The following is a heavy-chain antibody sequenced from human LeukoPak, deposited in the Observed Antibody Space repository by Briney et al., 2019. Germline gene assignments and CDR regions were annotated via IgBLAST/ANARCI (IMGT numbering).Heavy chain of an antibody. CDR3: ARDREPYYYYYGMDV. Sequence: PGGSLRLSCAASGFTFSSYAMSWVRQAPGKGLEWVSAISGSGGSTYYADSVKGRFTISRDNSKNTLYLQMNSLRAEDTAVYYCARDREPYYYYYGMDVWGQGTTVTVPS. J-gene: IGHJ6*02. CDR2: ISGSGGST. V-gene: IGHV3-23*01. CDR1: GFTFSSYA. D-gene: IGHD1-14*01.